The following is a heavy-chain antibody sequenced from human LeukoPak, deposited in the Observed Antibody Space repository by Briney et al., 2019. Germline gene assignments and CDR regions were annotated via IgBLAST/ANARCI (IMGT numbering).Heavy chain of an antibody. CDR2: INHSGST. CDR1: GGSFSGYY. Sequence: MPSETLSLTCAVYGGSFSGYYWSWIRQPPGKGLEWIGEINHSGSTNYNPSLKSRVTISEDTSKNQFSLKLSSVTAADTAVYYCAREANYGDPHFDYWGQGTLVTVSS. V-gene: IGHV4-34*01. CDR3: AREANYGDPHFDY. J-gene: IGHJ4*02. D-gene: IGHD4-17*01.